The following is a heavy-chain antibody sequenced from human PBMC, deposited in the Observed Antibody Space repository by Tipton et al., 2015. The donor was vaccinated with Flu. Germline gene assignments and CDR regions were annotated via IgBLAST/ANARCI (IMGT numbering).Heavy chain of an antibody. CDR3: AREDFDSREYYPNWFDP. V-gene: IGHV4-59*01. CDR1: GGSISYYY. J-gene: IGHJ5*02. D-gene: IGHD3-22*01. CDR2: IYYSGST. Sequence: GLVKPSETLSLTCTVSGGSISYYYWSWIRQPPGKGLEWVGYIYYSGSTNYNPSLKSRVTISVDTSKNQFPLKLTSVTAADTAVYFCAREDFDSREYYPNWFDPWGQGILVTASS.